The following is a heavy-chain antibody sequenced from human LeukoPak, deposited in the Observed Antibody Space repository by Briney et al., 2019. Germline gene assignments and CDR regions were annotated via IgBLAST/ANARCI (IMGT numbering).Heavy chain of an antibody. J-gene: IGHJ3*01. V-gene: IGHV7-4-1*02. CDR2: INTKTGKS. CDR1: NYTSTSYP. CDR3: ARVRWLQYDYDAFDF. D-gene: IGHD5-24*01. Sequence: GASVKVSCKGSNYTSTSYPINWVRQAPGQGLEWMGSINTKTGKSTYAQGFTGRFLFSLDTSVSTAYLQISSLTAEDTAMYYCARVRWLQYDYDAFDFWGQGTVVSVSS.